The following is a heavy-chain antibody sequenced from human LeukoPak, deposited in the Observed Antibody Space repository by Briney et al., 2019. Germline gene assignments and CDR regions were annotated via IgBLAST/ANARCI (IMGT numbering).Heavy chain of an antibody. D-gene: IGHD5-12*01. CDR2: THCRYKWYN. J-gene: IGHJ6*02. CDR1: GDSVSSNSAA. CDR3: ARDTYSGYDSLFGNYFYYAMDV. Sequence: SQTLSLTCAISGDSVSSNSAAWNWMTHSPSRGLEWLGRTHCRYKWYNDYAVSVKSRITINPDTSRNQFSLQLNSVTPEDTAVYYCARDTYSGYDSLFGNYFYYAMDVWGQGTTVTVSS. V-gene: IGHV6-1*01.